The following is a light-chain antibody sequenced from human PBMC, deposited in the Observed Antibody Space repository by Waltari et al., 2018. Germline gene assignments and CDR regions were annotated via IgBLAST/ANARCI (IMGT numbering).Light chain of an antibody. V-gene: IGKV3-11*01. CDR1: QSVGTY. CDR2: DAS. Sequence: EIVLTQSPATLSLSLGETATLSCRASQSVGTYLAWDQQNPGQAPRLLIYDASNRATGIPDRFRGSGSGTDFTLTISSLEPEDFALYYCQQRSSWTPHTFGQGARLEIK. J-gene: IGKJ2*01. CDR3: QQRSSWTPHT.